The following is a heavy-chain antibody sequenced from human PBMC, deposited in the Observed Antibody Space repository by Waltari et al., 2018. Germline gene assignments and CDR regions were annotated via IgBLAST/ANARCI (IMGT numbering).Heavy chain of an antibody. D-gene: IGHD6-19*01. Sequence: EVQLVESGGGLVQPGRSLRLSCTASGFTFGDSAMNWYRQAPGKGLEWVGFIRTKAYGGTTEYAASVKGRFTISRDDSKSIAYLQMNSLKTEDTAVYYCSRGKYSSGWYGRYWGQGTLVTVSS. J-gene: IGHJ4*02. CDR1: GFTFGDSA. V-gene: IGHV3-49*03. CDR2: IRTKAYGGTT. CDR3: SRGKYSSGWYGRY.